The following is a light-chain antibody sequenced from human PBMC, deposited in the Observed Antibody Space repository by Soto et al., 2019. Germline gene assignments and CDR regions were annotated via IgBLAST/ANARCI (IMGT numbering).Light chain of an antibody. J-gene: IGLJ3*02. V-gene: IGLV2-11*01. CDR1: SRDVGGYNY. CDR3: CSYVGSYTLV. CDR2: DVI. Sequence: QSALTQPRSVSGSPGQSVTISCTGTSRDVGGYNYVSWYQQHPGKAPKLMIYDVIKWPSGAPDRFSGSKSGNTASLTISGLQAEDESDYYCCSYVGSYTLVFGTGTKLTVL.